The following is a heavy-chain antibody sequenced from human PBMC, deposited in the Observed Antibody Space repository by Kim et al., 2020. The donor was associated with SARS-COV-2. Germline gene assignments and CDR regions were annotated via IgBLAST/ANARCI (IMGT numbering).Heavy chain of an antibody. CDR1: GFTFSSYA. D-gene: IGHD3-10*01. V-gene: IGHV3-30*04. CDR3: ARDSAPFLEFGELLLH. J-gene: IGHJ4*02. Sequence: GGSLRLSCAASGFTFSSYAMHWVRQAPGKGLEWVAVITYDGSNKYYADSVKGRFTISRDNSKNTLYLQMNSLRAEDTAVYYCARDSAPFLEFGELLLHWGQETLVTVSS. CDR2: ITYDGSNK.